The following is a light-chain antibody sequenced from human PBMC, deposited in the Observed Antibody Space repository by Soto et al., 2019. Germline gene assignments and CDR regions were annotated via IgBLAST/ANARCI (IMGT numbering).Light chain of an antibody. Sequence: DIVMTQSPDSLAVSLGERATINCKSSQSILSSSNNKNYLVWYQQKPGHPPKLLISWASTRESGVPDRISGSGSGTDFTLTISSLQAVDVAVYYCQQCYSSPITFGQGTRLEIK. V-gene: IGKV4-1*01. CDR3: QQCYSSPIT. CDR2: WAS. J-gene: IGKJ5*01. CDR1: QSILSSSNNKNY.